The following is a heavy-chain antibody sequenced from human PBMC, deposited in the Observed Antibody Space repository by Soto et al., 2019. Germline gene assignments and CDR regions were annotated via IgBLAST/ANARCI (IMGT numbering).Heavy chain of an antibody. J-gene: IGHJ3*02. V-gene: IGHV3-49*03. CDR1: GFTFGDYA. Sequence: GSLRLSCTASGFTFGDYAMSWFRQAPGKGLEWVGFIRSKAYGGTTEYAASVKGRFTISRDDSKSIAYLQMNSLKTEDTAVYYCTTTRGWFGELLSDAFDIWGQGTMVTVSS. CDR2: IRSKAYGGTT. CDR3: TTTRGWFGELLSDAFDI. D-gene: IGHD3-10*01.